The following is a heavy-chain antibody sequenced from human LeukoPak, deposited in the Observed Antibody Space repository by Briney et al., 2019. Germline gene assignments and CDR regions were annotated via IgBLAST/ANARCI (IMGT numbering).Heavy chain of an antibody. CDR2: ISYDGSNK. V-gene: IGHV3-30*04. CDR3: ARGREGAFDI. D-gene: IGHD1-26*01. J-gene: IGHJ3*02. Sequence: GGSLRLSCAAPGFTFSSHAMHWVRQAPGKGPEWVALISYDGSNKYYADSVKGRFTISRDKSKNTLYLQMNSLRVEDTAVYYCARGREGAFDIWGQGTMVAVSS. CDR1: GFTFSSHA.